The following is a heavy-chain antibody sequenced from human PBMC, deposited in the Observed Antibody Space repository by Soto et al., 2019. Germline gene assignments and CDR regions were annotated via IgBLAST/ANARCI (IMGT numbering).Heavy chain of an antibody. J-gene: IGHJ6*03. CDR3: ARKYGVAASYYYYYYMDV. V-gene: IGHV1-8*01. D-gene: IGHD2-15*01. Sequence: ASVKVSCKASGYTFTSYDINWVRQATGQGLEWMGWMNPNSGNTGYAQKFQGRVTMTRNTSISTAYMELSSLRSEYTAVYYCARKYGVAASYYYYYYMDVWGKGTTVTVSS. CDR1: GYTFTSYD. CDR2: MNPNSGNT.